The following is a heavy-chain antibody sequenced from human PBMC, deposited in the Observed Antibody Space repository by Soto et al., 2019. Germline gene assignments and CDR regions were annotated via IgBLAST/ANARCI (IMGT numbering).Heavy chain of an antibody. V-gene: IGHV2-5*02. CDR1: GFSLNTSGVG. CDR2: IYWDGDE. J-gene: IGHJ4*02. D-gene: IGHD7-27*01. Sequence: QITLKESGPTLVKPTQTLTLTCIFSGFSLNTSGVGVGWIRQPPGKALEGLALIYWDGDERYSPSLKSRLTITKDTSKNQVVLTMTNMDPVDTATYYCAHKGVTGTFEYWGQGTLVTVSS. CDR3: AHKGVTGTFEY.